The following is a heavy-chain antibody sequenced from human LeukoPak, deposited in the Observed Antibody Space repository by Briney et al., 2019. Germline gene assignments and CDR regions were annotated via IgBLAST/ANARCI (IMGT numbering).Heavy chain of an antibody. J-gene: IGHJ4*02. CDR1: GGSTCSSSSY. D-gene: IGHD6-19*01. Sequence: KPSETLSLTCTVSGGSTCSSSSYWAWIRQPPGKGLEWIGSLYYSGNTYCNPSLKSRVSISIDTSKNQFSLRLKSVTAADTAVYYCARELVAVAGSPFDYWGQGTLVTVSS. CDR2: LYYSGNT. V-gene: IGHV4-39*07. CDR3: ARELVAVAGSPFDY.